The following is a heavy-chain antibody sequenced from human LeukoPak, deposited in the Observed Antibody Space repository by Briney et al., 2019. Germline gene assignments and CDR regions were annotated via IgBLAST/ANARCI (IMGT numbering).Heavy chain of an antibody. J-gene: IGHJ4*02. V-gene: IGHV3-23*01. D-gene: IGHD3-22*01. Sequence: GGSLRLSCAASGFTFSSYAMSWVRQAPRKWLEWVSSISGSGGSTHYADSVKGRFTISRDNSKNTLYLQMNSLRVEDTAVYYCAKVGDSSGYYVVDYWGQGTLVTVSS. CDR3: AKVGDSSGYYVVDY. CDR2: ISGSGGST. CDR1: GFTFSSYA.